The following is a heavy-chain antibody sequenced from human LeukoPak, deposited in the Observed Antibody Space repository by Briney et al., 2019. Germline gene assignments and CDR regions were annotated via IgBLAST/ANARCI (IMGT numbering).Heavy chain of an antibody. CDR3: ARTWIQLWPPDY. CDR2: IHHSGST. Sequence: SETLSLTCAVYSGSFSSYYWSWIRQPPGKGLEWIGEIHHSGSTNYNPSLKSRVTISVDTSKNQFSLKLSSVTAADTAVYYCARTWIQLWPPDYWGQGTLVTVSS. V-gene: IGHV4-34*01. J-gene: IGHJ4*02. D-gene: IGHD5-18*01. CDR1: SGSFSSYY.